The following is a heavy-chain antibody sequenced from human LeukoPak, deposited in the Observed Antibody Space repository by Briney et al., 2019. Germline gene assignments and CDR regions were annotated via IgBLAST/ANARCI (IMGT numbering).Heavy chain of an antibody. V-gene: IGHV5-51*01. CDR2: IYPGDSDT. CDR3: ARHKYVTTSPGRYYYYYMDV. Sequence: AGESLKISCKGSGYSFTSYWIGWVRQMPGKGLEWMGIIYPGDSDTRYSPSLQGQVTISADKSISTAYLQWSSLKASDTAMYYCARHKYVTTSPGRYYYYYMDVWGKGTTVTVSS. J-gene: IGHJ6*03. CDR1: GYSFTSYW. D-gene: IGHD4-17*01.